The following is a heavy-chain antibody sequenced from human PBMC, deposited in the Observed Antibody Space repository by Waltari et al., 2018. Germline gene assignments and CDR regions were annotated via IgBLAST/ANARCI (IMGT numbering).Heavy chain of an antibody. Sequence: QLQLQESGPGLVKPSETLSLTCTVSGGSISSSSYYWGWISQPPGKGLEWIGSIYYSGSTYYNPSLKSRVTISVDTSKNQFSLKLSSVTAADTAVYYCARTGITGTTFWFDPWGQGTLVTVSS. D-gene: IGHD1-7*01. CDR3: ARTGITGTTFWFDP. V-gene: IGHV4-39*07. CDR1: GGSISSSSYY. CDR2: IYYSGST. J-gene: IGHJ5*02.